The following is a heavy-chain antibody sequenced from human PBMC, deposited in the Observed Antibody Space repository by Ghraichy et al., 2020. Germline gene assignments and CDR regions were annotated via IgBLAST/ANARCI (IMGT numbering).Heavy chain of an antibody. CDR3: AREQTTRTCTGGRCYLSLNGGLDP. V-gene: IGHV3-53*01. J-gene: IGHJ5*02. CDR2: IYSDDSDDSDKT. CDR1: GFTVSGNY. D-gene: IGHD2-15*01. Sequence: GGSLRLSCAASGFTVSGNYMSWVRRAPGRGLEWVSAIYSVDIYSDDSDDSDKTHYADSVKGRFTISRDDSKNIIYLQLNSLRAEDTAVYYCAREQTTRTCTGGRCYLSLNGGLDPWGQGTLVTVSS.